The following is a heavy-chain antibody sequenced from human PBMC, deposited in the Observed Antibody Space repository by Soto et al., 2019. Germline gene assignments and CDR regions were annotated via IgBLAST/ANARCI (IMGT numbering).Heavy chain of an antibody. CDR2: ISKSDYT. CDR3: AREDSIIIPAVSDF. V-gene: IGHV3-21*01. CDR1: GFAFNNYG. J-gene: IGHJ4*02. Sequence: PGGSLRLSCTVSGFAFNNYGINWVRQAPGKGLEWVSSISKSDYTYYSDSAKGRFAISRDNAKSSVSLQMNTLRVEDTAVYYCAREDSIIIPAVSDFWGQGPLVTVSS. D-gene: IGHD2-2*01.